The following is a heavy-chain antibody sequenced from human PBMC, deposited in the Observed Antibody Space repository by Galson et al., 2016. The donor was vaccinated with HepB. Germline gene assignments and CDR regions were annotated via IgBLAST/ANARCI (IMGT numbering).Heavy chain of an antibody. V-gene: IGHV2-70*01. CDR3: ARTRTYYFDSRGYRGVFDY. D-gene: IGHD3-22*01. CDR2: IDWDDDK. Sequence: PALVKPTQTLTLTCTLSWLSLSTGGMCVSWIRQPPGRALEWLALIDWDDDKYYNTSLKTRLTISKDTSKNQVVLTVTDMDPVDTATYYCARTRTYYFDSRGYRGVFDYWGQGALVTVSS. CDR1: WLSLSTGGMC. J-gene: IGHJ4*02.